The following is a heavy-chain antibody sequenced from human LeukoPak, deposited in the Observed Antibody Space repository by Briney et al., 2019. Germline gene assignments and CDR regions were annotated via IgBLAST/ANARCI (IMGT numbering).Heavy chain of an antibody. Sequence: ASVQVSCKASGYTFTSYGISWVRQAPGQGLEWMGWISAYNVNTNDAQKLQGRVTMTTDTSTTTAYMELRSLRSDDTAVYYCARVPVSGPGARFDYWGQGTLVTVSS. CDR2: ISAYNVNT. J-gene: IGHJ4*02. V-gene: IGHV1-18*01. CDR3: ARVPVSGPGARFDY. D-gene: IGHD4-11*01. CDR1: GYTFTSYG.